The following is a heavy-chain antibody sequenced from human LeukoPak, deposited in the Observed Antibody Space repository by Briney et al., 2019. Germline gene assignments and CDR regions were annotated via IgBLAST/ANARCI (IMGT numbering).Heavy chain of an antibody. D-gene: IGHD5-24*01. V-gene: IGHV1-69*02. CDR3: AANAVSRDGYNFDY. J-gene: IGHJ4*02. Sequence: SVKVSCKASGGTFSSYTISWVRQAPGQGLEWMGRIIPIPGIANYAQKFRGRVTITADKSTSTAYMELSSLRSEDTAVYYCAANAVSRDGYNFDYWGQGTLVTVSS. CDR2: IIPIPGIA. CDR1: GGTFSSYT.